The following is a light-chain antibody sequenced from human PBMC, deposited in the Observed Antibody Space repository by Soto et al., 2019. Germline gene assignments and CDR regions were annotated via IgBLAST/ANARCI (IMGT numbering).Light chain of an antibody. J-gene: IGKJ5*01. Sequence: EIVLTQSPGTLSLSPGERATLSCRASERLSSVYLAWYQQRPGQPPRLLIYGASNRATGIPDRFSGSGSGTDFTLIINRLEPADDAIYYCQQYGGSPRITFGQGTRLEIK. V-gene: IGKV3-20*01. CDR1: ERLSSVY. CDR3: QQYGGSPRIT. CDR2: GAS.